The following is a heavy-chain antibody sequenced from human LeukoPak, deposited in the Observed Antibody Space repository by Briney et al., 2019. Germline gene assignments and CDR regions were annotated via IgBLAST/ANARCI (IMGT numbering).Heavy chain of an antibody. Sequence: GRSLRLSCAASGFTFSSYGMHWVRQAPGKGLEWVSAISGSGGSTYYADSVKGRFTISRDNSKNTLYLQMNSLRAEDTAVYYCAKVVGRYSSSWYYFDYWGQGTLVTVSS. J-gene: IGHJ4*02. CDR2: ISGSGGST. D-gene: IGHD6-13*01. CDR1: GFTFSSYG. CDR3: AKVVGRYSSSWYYFDY. V-gene: IGHV3-23*01.